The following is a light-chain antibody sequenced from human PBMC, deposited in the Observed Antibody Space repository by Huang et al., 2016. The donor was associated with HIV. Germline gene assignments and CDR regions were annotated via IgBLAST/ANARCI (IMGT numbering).Light chain of an antibody. Sequence: IQLTQSPSSLSASFGDRVTITCRASQDIGTYLAWYQQKPGRAPTVLFYGAARLQSGVTSRFSGSGAGTQFTLTISSLQPEDVAMYYCQQLNTFPLTFGGGTKVEF. CDR3: QQLNTFPLT. CDR1: QDIGTY. CDR2: GAA. J-gene: IGKJ4*01. V-gene: IGKV1-9*01.